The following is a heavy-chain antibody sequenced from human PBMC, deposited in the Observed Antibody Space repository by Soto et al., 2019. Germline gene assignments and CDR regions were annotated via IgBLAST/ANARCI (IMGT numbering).Heavy chain of an antibody. V-gene: IGHV1-69*06. Sequence: WASVEVSCKASGGTFSSYAISWVRQAPGQGLEWMGGIIPIFGTANYAQKFQGRVTITADKSTSTAYMELSSLRSEDTAVYYCARSKARGVILDYWGQGTLVTVSS. J-gene: IGHJ4*02. CDR2: IIPIFGTA. CDR1: GGTFSSYA. D-gene: IGHD3-10*01. CDR3: ARSKARGVILDY.